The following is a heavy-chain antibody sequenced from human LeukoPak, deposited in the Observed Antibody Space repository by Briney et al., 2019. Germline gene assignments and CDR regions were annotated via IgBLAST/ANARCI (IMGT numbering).Heavy chain of an antibody. Sequence: HAGGSLRLSCAASGFTFSSYWMSWVRQAPGKGLEWVANIKQDGSEKYYVDSVKGRFTISRDNAKNSLYLQMNSLRAEDTAVYYSARATVLRYFDWLFPKPYLNDYWGQGTLVTVSS. CDR3: ARATVLRYFDWLFPKPYLNDY. J-gene: IGHJ4*02. CDR2: IKQDGSEK. CDR1: GFTFSSYW. V-gene: IGHV3-7*01. D-gene: IGHD3-9*01.